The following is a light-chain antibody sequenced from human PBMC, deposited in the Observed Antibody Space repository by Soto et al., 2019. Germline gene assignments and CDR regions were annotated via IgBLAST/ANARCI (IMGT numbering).Light chain of an antibody. V-gene: IGLV1-51*01. CDR2: DNN. Sequence: QSVLTQPPSVSAAPGQKVTISCSGSSSNIGNNYVSWYQQLPGTAPKLLIYDNNKRPSGIPDRFSGSKSGTSATLGITGLQTGDEADYYCGTWDSSLSARGVFGGGTKLTV. CDR1: SSNIGNNY. CDR3: GTWDSSLSARGV. J-gene: IGLJ2*01.